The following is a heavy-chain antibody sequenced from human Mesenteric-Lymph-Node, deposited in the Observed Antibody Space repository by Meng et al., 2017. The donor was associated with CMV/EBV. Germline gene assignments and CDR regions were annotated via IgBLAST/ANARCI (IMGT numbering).Heavy chain of an antibody. V-gene: IGHV3-21*01. CDR3: ASLRINYDFWSGYSGNDAFDI. J-gene: IGHJ3*02. D-gene: IGHD3-3*01. CDR2: ISSSSSYI. CDR1: GFTFSSYS. Sequence: GESLKISCASSGFTFSSYSMNWVRQAPGKGLEWVSSISSSSSYIYYADSVKGRFTISRDNAKNSLYLQMNSLRAEDTAVYYCASLRINYDFWSGYSGNDAFDIWGQGTMVTVSS.